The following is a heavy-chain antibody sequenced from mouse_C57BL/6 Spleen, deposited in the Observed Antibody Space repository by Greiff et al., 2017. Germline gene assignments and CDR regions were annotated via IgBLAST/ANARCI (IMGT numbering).Heavy chain of an antibody. CDR3: ARIVGGAEEYFDY. V-gene: IGHV1-76*01. D-gene: IGHD3-3*01. CDR1: GYTFTDYW. CDR2: IYPGSGNT. Sequence: QVQLQQSGAELVKPGASVKLSCKASGYTFTDYWINWVKQRPGQGLEWIARIYPGSGNTNYNEKFKGKATLTAEKSSSTAYMQLSSLTSEDSAVYFCARIVGGAEEYFDYWGQGTTLTVSS. J-gene: IGHJ2*01.